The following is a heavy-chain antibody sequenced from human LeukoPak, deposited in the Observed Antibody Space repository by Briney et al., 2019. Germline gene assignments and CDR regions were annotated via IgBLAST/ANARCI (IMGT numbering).Heavy chain of an antibody. CDR3: ARMNYPYNWNDGEPDFDY. V-gene: IGHV1-69*13. CDR1: GGTFSSYA. D-gene: IGHD1-1*01. Sequence: GASVKVSCKASGGTFSSYAISWVRQAPGQGLEWMGGIIPIFGTANYAQKFQGRVTITADESTSTAYTELSSLRSEDTAVYYCARMNYPYNWNDGEPDFDYWGQGTLVTVSS. CDR2: IIPIFGTA. J-gene: IGHJ4*02.